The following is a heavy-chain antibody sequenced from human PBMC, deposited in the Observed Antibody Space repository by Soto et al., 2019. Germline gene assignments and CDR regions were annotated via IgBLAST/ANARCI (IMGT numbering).Heavy chain of an antibody. V-gene: IGHV4-59*01. Sequence: SETLSLTCTVSGGSISSYYWSWIRQPPGKGLEWIGYIYYSGSTNYNPSLKSRVTISVDTSKNQFSLKLSSVTAADTAVYYCAREGTGYCSSTSCLRAFDIWGQGTMVTVSS. D-gene: IGHD2-2*01. CDR3: AREGTGYCSSTSCLRAFDI. CDR2: IYYSGST. CDR1: GGSISSYY. J-gene: IGHJ3*02.